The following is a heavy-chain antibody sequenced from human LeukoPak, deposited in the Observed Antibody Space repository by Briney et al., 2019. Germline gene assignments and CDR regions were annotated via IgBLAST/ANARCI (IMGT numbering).Heavy chain of an antibody. V-gene: IGHV4-4*07. CDR1: GGSISNYH. CDR3: AREYCSSSSCFHYSYYYFMDV. CDR2: IYTSGST. Sequence: SETLSLTCTVSGGSISNYHWSWIRQPAGKGLEWIGRIYTSGSTNYNPSLESRVTMSVDTSKNQFSLKLTSVTAADTAVYYCAREYCSSSSCFHYSYYYFMDVWGKGTKVTVSS. D-gene: IGHD2-2*01. J-gene: IGHJ6*04.